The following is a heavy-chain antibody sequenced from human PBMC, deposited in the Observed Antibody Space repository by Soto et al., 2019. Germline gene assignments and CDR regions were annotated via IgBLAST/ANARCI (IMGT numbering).Heavy chain of an antibody. Sequence: GSGPTLVNPTQTLTLTCTFSGFSLSTSGMCVSWIRQPPGKALEWLALIDWDDDKCYSTSLKTRLTISKDTSKNQVVLTMTNMDPVDTATYYCARIHREVRGVRYYYYYGMDVWGQGTTVTVSS. CDR3: ARIHREVRGVRYYYYYGMDV. CDR2: IDWDDDK. V-gene: IGHV2-70*01. D-gene: IGHD3-10*01. J-gene: IGHJ6*02. CDR1: GFSLSTSGMC.